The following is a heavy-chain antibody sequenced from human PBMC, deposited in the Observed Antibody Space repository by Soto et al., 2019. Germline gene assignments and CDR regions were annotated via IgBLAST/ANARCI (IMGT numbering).Heavy chain of an antibody. CDR2: IYPGDSDT. J-gene: IGHJ5*02. D-gene: IGHD3-10*01. V-gene: IGHV5-51*01. CDR1: GYSFTSYW. Sequence: GESLKISCKGSGYSFTSYWIGWVRQMPGKGLECVGVIYPGDSDTRYSPSFQGQVTISADKSSSTAYLRWSSLKASDTAMYYRASLSYGSRKNNSFDPWGQGTLVTVSS. CDR3: ASLSYGSRKNNSFDP.